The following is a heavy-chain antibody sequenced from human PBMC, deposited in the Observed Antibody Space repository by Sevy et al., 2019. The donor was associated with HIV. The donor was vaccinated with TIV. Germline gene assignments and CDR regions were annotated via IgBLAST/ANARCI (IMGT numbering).Heavy chain of an antibody. J-gene: IGHJ3*02. CDR1: GGTFSSYA. V-gene: IGHV1-69*06. CDR3: ARARRGYNYAFDI. D-gene: IGHD5-18*01. CDR2: IIPIFGTA. Sequence: ASVKVSCKASGGTFSSYAISWVRQAPGQGLEWMGGIIPIFGTANYAQKFQGRVTITADKPTSTAYMELSSLRSEDTAVYYCARARRGYNYAFDICGQGTMVTVSS.